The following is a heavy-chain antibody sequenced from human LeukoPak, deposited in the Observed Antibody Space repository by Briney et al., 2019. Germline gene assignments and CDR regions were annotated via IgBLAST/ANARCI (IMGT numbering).Heavy chain of an antibody. V-gene: IGHV3-23*01. D-gene: IGHD1-1*01. Sequence: PGGSLRLSCAASGFTFSSYAMSWVRQAPGKGLEWVSSISGGGGSTYYADSVKGRFTIPRDSSKNMMYLQMDSLRAEDTAVYYCAKDGRASWFDPRGQGNLVTVSS. CDR1: GFTFSSYA. J-gene: IGHJ5*02. CDR2: ISGGGGST. CDR3: AKDGRASWFDP.